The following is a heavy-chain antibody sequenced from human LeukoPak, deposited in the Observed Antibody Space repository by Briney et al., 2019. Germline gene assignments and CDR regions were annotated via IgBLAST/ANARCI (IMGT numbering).Heavy chain of an antibody. D-gene: IGHD6-19*01. CDR3: ARGAGYSSRYYYYYMDV. V-gene: IGHV3-21*04. CDR1: GFTFSSYS. CDR2: ISSSSSYI. J-gene: IGHJ6*03. Sequence: GGSLRLSCTASGFTFSSYSMNWVRQAPGKGLEWVSSISSSSSYIYYADSVKGRFTISRDNSKNTLYLQMNSLRAEDTAVYYCARGAGYSSRYYYYYMDVWGKGTTVTISS.